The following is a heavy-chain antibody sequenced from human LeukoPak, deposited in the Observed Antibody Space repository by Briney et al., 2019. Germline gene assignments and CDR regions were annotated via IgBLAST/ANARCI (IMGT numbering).Heavy chain of an antibody. CDR1: GFTFNSYD. J-gene: IGHJ4*02. V-gene: IGHV3-13*01. CDR3: AKSRDGYNYIDF. D-gene: IGHD5-24*01. CDR2: IGTVGDT. Sequence: GGSLRLSCAASGFTFNSYDMLWVRQATGQGLEWVSAIGTVGDTYYADSVKGRFIISRDSAKNSLYLQMNSLRAGDTAVYFCAKSRDGYNYIDFWGQGTLVTVSS.